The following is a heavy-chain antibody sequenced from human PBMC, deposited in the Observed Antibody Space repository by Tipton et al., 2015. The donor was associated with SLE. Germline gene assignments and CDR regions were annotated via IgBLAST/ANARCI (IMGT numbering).Heavy chain of an antibody. CDR2: IYYSGST. D-gene: IGHD1-26*01. V-gene: IGHV4-59*01. Sequence: TLSLTCSVSNGSMNSYYWSWIRQPPGKGLEWIGYIYYSGSTNYNPSLKSRVTISVDTSKNQFSLKLSSVTAADTAVYYCAREGGSYTAFDYWGQGTLVTVSS. CDR3: AREGGSYTAFDY. J-gene: IGHJ4*02. CDR1: NGSMNSYY.